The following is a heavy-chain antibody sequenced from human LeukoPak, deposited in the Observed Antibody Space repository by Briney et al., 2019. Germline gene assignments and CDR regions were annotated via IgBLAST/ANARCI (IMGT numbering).Heavy chain of an antibody. CDR2: IRSKTNNYAT. D-gene: IGHD3-22*01. J-gene: IGHJ4*02. CDR3: TRLDDSSGYYYLGFDY. V-gene: IGHV3-73*01. Sequence: GGSLKLSCAASGFTFSGSAMHWVRQASGKGLEWVGRIRSKTNNYATAYAASVRGRSTISRDDSKNTAYLQMSSLKTEDTAVYYCTRLDDSSGYYYLGFDYWGQGTLVTVSS. CDR1: GFTFSGSA.